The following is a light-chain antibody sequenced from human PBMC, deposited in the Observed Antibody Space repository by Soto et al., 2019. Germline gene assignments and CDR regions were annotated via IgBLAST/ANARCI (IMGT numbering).Light chain of an antibody. J-gene: IGKJ1*01. CDR1: QSVSSSY. CDR2: GAS. CDR3: QQYGSAPST. V-gene: IGKV3-20*01. Sequence: VLTQSPGTLSLSPGERATLSCRASQSVSSSYLAWYQQKPGQAPRLLIYGASTRATGIPDRFSGSGSGTDFTLTISRLEPEDFAVYYCQQYGSAPSTFGQGTKVDIK.